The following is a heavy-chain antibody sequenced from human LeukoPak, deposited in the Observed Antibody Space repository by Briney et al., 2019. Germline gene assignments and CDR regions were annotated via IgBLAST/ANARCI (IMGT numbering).Heavy chain of an antibody. V-gene: IGHV3-66*02. Sequence: GGSLRLSCAASGFTFSSYAMSWVRQAPGKGLEWVSVIYSGGSTYYADSVKGRFTISRDNSKNTLYLQMNSLRAEDTAVYYCARTKIVGATRDYWGQGTLVTVSS. J-gene: IGHJ4*02. D-gene: IGHD1-26*01. CDR2: IYSGGST. CDR3: ARTKIVGATRDY. CDR1: GFTFSSYA.